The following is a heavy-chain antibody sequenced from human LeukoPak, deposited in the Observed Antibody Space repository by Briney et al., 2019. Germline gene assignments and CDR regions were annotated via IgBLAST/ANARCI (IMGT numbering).Heavy chain of an antibody. D-gene: IGHD1-26*01. J-gene: IGHJ4*02. V-gene: IGHV4-39*07. CDR2: IYYSGST. CDR1: GGSISSSSYY. Sequence: PSETLSLTCTVSGGSISSSSYYWGWIRQPPGKGLEWIGSIYYSGSTYYNPSLKSRVTISVDTSKNQFSLKLSSVTAADTAVYYCASRSYYDSPYYFDYWGQGTLVTVSS. CDR3: ASRSYYDSPYYFDY.